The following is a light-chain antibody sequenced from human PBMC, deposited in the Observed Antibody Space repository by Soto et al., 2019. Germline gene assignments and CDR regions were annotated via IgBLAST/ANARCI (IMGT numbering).Light chain of an antibody. CDR2: GAS. CDR3: QQYNSYSRT. CDR1: ESINNW. Sequence: DIQMTQSPHTLSASVGDRITITCRASESINNWVAWYQQRPGKAPKLLIYGASSLESGVPSRFSGSGSGTEFTLTISSLQPDDFATYYCQQYNSYSRTFGQGTKVDI. V-gene: IGKV1-5*01. J-gene: IGKJ1*01.